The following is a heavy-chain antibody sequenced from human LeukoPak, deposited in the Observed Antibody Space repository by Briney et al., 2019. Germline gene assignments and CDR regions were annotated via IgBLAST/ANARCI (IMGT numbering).Heavy chain of an antibody. V-gene: IGHV3-30*03. D-gene: IGHD3-3*01. J-gene: IGHJ1*01. CDR1: GFTFSIYG. CDR3: VLPVMILNGYFHH. CDR2: ISYGANNK. Sequence: GGSVRLSCAVSGFTFSIYGMHWVRQAPGKGLEWVAVISYGANNKYYADSVKGRFTISRDNSNNTLYLQMDSLRAEDTAVYYCVLPVMILNGYFHHWGQGALVSVSS.